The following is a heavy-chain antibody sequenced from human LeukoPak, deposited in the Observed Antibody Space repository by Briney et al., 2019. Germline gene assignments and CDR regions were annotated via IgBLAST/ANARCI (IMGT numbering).Heavy chain of an antibody. CDR1: GYTFTSYD. V-gene: IGHV1-2*02. J-gene: IGHJ4*02. CDR3: AREGGNGSSDY. Sequence: ASVKVSCKASGYTFTSYDINWVRQATGQGLEWMGWINPNSGGTNDAQKFQGRVTMTRDTSISTAYMELSRLRSDDTAVYYCAREGGNGSSDYWGQGTLVTVSS. D-gene: IGHD1-26*01. CDR2: INPNSGGT.